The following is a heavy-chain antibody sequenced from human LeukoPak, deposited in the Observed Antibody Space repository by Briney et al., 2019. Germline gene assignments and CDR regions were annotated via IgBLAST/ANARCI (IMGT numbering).Heavy chain of an antibody. CDR3: ARASSVLWFGELLYGYFDY. Sequence: ASVKVSCKASGYTFTNYDINWVRQATGQGLEWMGWMNPNSGNTGYAQKLQGRVTMTTDTSTSTAYMELSSLRSEDTAVYYCARASSVLWFGELLYGYFDYWGQGTLVTVSS. J-gene: IGHJ4*02. CDR2: MNPNSGNT. CDR1: GYTFTNYD. D-gene: IGHD3-10*01. V-gene: IGHV1-8*01.